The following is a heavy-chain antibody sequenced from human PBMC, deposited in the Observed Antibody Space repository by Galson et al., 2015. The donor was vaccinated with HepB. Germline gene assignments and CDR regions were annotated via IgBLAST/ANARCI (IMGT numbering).Heavy chain of an antibody. D-gene: IGHD3-10*01. CDR2: ISYDESNK. CDR3: ARAWFGELLSYHFDY. CDR1: GFAFSSYA. J-gene: IGHJ4*02. Sequence: SLRLSCAAFGFAFSSYAMHWVRQAPGKGLEWVAVISYDESNKYHADSVEGRFTISRDNSRNTLYLQMTSLRAEDTAVYYCARAWFGELLSYHFDYWGQGSLVTVSS. V-gene: IGHV3-30*04.